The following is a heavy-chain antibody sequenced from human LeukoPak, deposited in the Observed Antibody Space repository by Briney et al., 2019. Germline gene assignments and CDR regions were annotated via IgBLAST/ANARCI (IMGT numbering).Heavy chain of an antibody. CDR2: INHSGST. Sequence: SETLSLTCAVYGGSFSGYYWSWIRQPPGKGLEWIGEINHSGSTNYNPSLKSRVTISVDTSKNQFSLKLSSVTAADTAVYYCARGLVWFGELLPSGAFDIWGQGTMVTVSS. CDR3: ARGLVWFGELLPSGAFDI. V-gene: IGHV4-34*01. CDR1: GGSFSGYY. J-gene: IGHJ3*02. D-gene: IGHD3-10*01.